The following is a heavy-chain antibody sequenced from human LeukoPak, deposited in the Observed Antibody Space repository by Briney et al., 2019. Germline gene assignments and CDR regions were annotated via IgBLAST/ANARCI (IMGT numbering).Heavy chain of an antibody. CDR1: GFTFSSYG. D-gene: IGHD6-6*01. Sequence: GGSLRLSCAASGFTFSSYGMHWVRQAPGKGLEWVAVISNDGSNKYYADSVKGRFTISRDNSKNTLYLQMNSLRGEDTAVYYCAKYSSSSNYYYGMDVWGQGTTVTAS. CDR2: ISNDGSNK. CDR3: AKYSSSSNYYYGMDV. V-gene: IGHV3-30*18. J-gene: IGHJ6*02.